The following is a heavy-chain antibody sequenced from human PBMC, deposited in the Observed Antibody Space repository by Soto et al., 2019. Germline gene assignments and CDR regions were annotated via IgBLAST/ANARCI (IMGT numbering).Heavy chain of an antibody. CDR2: IYYSGST. CDR1: GGSISSYY. V-gene: IGHV4-59*01. D-gene: IGHD2-15*01. J-gene: IGHJ6*02. Sequence: SETLSLTCTVSGGSISSYYWSWIRQPPGKGLEWIGYIYYSGSTNYNPSLKSRVTISVDTSKNQFSLKLSSVTAADTAVYYCAREAPRGGGMDVWGQGTTVTV. CDR3: AREAPRGGGMDV.